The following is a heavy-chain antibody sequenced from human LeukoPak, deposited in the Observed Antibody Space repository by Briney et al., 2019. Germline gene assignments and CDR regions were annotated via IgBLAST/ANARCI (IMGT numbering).Heavy chain of an antibody. V-gene: IGHV1-69*05. Sequence: GSSVKVSCKASGGTFSSYAISWVRQAPGQGLEWMGRIIPIFGTANHAQKFQGRVTITTDESTSTAYMELSSLRSEDTAVYYCARDRGRDGYNLWGQGTLVTVSS. D-gene: IGHD5-24*01. CDR2: IIPIFGTA. J-gene: IGHJ4*02. CDR3: ARDRGRDGYNL. CDR1: GGTFSSYA.